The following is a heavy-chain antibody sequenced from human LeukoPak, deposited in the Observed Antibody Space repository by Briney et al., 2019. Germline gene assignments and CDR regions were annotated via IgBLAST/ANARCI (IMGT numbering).Heavy chain of an antibody. V-gene: IGHV3-64*01. J-gene: IGHJ4*02. CDR1: GFTFSSYA. D-gene: IGHD4-17*01. CDR2: ISSNGGST. Sequence: GGSLRLSXAASGFTFSSYAMHWVRQAPGKGLEYVSAISSNGGSTYYANSVKGRFTISRDNSKNTLYLQMGSLRAEDMAVYYCARDGGTVTPYFDYWGQGTLVTVSS. CDR3: ARDGGTVTPYFDY.